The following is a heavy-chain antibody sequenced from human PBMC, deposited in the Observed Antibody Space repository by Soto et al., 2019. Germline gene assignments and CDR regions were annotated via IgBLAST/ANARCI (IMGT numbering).Heavy chain of an antibody. Sequence: GASVKVSCKASGYPFTTYDINWVRQATGQGLEWMGWMNPNSGNTGYAQKFQGRVTMTRNTSISTAYMELSSLRSEDTAVYYCARGEKVLRFLEWLSRPYYFDYWGQGTLVTVSS. CDR3: ARGEKVLRFLEWLSRPYYFDY. CDR2: MNPNSGNT. D-gene: IGHD3-3*01. J-gene: IGHJ4*02. CDR1: GYPFTTYD. V-gene: IGHV1-8*01.